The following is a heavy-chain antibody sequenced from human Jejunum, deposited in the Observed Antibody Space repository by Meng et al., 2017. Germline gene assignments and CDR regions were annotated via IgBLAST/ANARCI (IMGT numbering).Heavy chain of an antibody. CDR3: ARGPDLSGRYYVGDL. Sequence: GSLRLSCVASGFTFSRHWMHWVRQGPGRGLVWVSRINSDGSSTGYADSVKGRFTISRDNAKNTLYLQMNSLRAEDTALYYCARGPDLSGRYYVGDLWGQGTLVTVSS. CDR2: INSDGSST. V-gene: IGHV3-74*01. J-gene: IGHJ5*02. CDR1: GFTFSRHW. D-gene: IGHD3-10*01.